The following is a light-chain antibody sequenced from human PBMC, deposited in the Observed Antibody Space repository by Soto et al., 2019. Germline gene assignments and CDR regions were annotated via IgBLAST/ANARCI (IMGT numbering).Light chain of an antibody. CDR1: QSVSSK. Sequence: EIVMTQSPGTLSVSPGERVTLSCRASQSVSSKLVWYQRKPGQTPSLLIYDASTRATGMPGRFSGSGSGTEFTLTISSLQSEDFAVYYCQQRSDWPPLTFGGGTKVDIK. V-gene: IGKV3-15*01. CDR3: QQRSDWPPLT. J-gene: IGKJ4*01. CDR2: DAS.